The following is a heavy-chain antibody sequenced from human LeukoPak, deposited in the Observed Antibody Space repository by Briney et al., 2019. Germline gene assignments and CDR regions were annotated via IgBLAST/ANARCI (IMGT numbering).Heavy chain of an antibody. CDR2: MNTNTGNP. Sequence: VASVKVSCKASGYTFTSYAMNWVRQAPGQGLEWMGWMNTNTGNPTYAQGFTGRFVFSLDTSVSTAYLQISSLKTEDTAVYYCAVLSYDSSGYYYPFDYWGQGTLVTVSS. CDR3: AVLSYDSSGYYYPFDY. V-gene: IGHV7-4-1*02. D-gene: IGHD3-22*01. CDR1: GYTFTSYA. J-gene: IGHJ4*02.